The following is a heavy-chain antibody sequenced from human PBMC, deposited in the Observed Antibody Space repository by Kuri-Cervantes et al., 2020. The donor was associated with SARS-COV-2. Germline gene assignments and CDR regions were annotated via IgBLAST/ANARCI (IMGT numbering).Heavy chain of an antibody. J-gene: IGHJ6*03. V-gene: IGHV4-61*02. Sequence: SETLSLTCTVSGGSISSGSYYWSWIRQPAGKGLEWIGRIYNIDNTRYNPSLRGRATMSMDTSKSQFSLTLTSVTAADTAVYYCARGTKVATSEYYHYMDVWGKGTTVTVSS. CDR3: ARGTKVATSEYYHYMDV. CDR2: IYNIDNT. D-gene: IGHD5-12*01. CDR1: GGSISSGSYY.